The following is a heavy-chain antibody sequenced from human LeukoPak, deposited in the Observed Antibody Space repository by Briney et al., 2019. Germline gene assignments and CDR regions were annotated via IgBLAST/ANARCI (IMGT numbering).Heavy chain of an antibody. V-gene: IGHV3-21*01. CDR1: GFTFSSYT. D-gene: IGHD5-18*01. J-gene: IGHJ4*02. Sequence: GGSLRLSCAASGFTFSSYTMNWVRQAPGKGLEWVSIISSGSSYIYYADSVKGRFTISRDDAKNSLYLQMNSLRAEDTAVYYCARDHVFGYGYDADYWGQGTLVTVSS. CDR2: ISSGSSYI. CDR3: ARDHVFGYGYDADY.